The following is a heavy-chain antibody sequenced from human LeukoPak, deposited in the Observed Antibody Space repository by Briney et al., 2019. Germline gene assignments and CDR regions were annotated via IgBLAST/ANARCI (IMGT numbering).Heavy chain of an antibody. CDR1: GYTFTSYG. Sequence: ASVKVSCKASGYTFTSYGISWVRQAPGQGLEWMGWISAYNGNTNYAQKLQGRVTMTTDTSTSTAYMELRSLRSDDTAVYYCARDTGYDILTGYQYYFDYWGQGTLDTVSS. CDR3: ARDTGYDILTGYQYYFDY. D-gene: IGHD3-9*01. J-gene: IGHJ4*02. V-gene: IGHV1-18*01. CDR2: ISAYNGNT.